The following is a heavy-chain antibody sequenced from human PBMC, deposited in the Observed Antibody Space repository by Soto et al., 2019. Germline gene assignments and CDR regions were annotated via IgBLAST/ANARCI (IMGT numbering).Heavy chain of an antibody. Sequence: QVQLVESGGGVVQSGRSMRLSCAASGFTFSSNGMHWVRQAPGKGLEWVAVIWYDGSNKYHADSVKGRFTISRDNSKNMVYLQMNSLRVEDTAVYYCARWGNDRPLDYWGQGTLVTVSS. CDR2: IWYDGSNK. CDR1: GFTFSSNG. D-gene: IGHD1-1*01. CDR3: ARWGNDRPLDY. V-gene: IGHV3-33*01. J-gene: IGHJ4*02.